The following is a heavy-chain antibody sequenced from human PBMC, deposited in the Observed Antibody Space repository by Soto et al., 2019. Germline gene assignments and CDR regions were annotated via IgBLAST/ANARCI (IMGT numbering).Heavy chain of an antibody. D-gene: IGHD1-26*01. J-gene: IGHJ5*02. CDR2: IIPIFGTA. Sequence: QVQLVQSGAEVKKPGSSVNVSCKASGGTFSSYAISWVRQAPGQGLEWMGGIIPIFGTANYVQKFQGRVTITADESTSTAYMELRSLRSEDTAVYYCARDGGSYWFVPWCQGTLVAVSS. CDR1: GGTFSSYA. V-gene: IGHV1-69*01. CDR3: ARDGGSYWFVP.